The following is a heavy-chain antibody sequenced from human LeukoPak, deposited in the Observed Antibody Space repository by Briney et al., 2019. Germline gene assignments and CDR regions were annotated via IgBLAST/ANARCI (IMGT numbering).Heavy chain of an antibody. D-gene: IGHD3-22*01. J-gene: IGHJ4*02. CDR3: ASLPMIVVVITLDY. Sequence: GGSLRLSCAASGFSLSSYAMSWVRQAPGKGLEWVSAISGSGGSTYYADSVKGRFTISRDNSKNTLYLQMNSLRAEDTAVYYCASLPMIVVVITLDYWGQGTLVTVSS. CDR1: GFSLSSYA. CDR2: ISGSGGST. V-gene: IGHV3-23*01.